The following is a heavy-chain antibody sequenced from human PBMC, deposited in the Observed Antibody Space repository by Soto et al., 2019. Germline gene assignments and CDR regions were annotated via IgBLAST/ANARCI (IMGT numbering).Heavy chain of an antibody. D-gene: IGHD5-12*01. CDR3: ARDAEGGFDPVGHYFDN. V-gene: IGHV3-48*01. CDR1: GFSFSNYS. J-gene: IGHJ4*02. CDR2: ISGRSTGRYST. Sequence: EVQLVESGGGLVQPGGSLRISCAASGFSFSNYSMNWVRQAPGKGLEWVSYISGRSTGRYSTDYADSVKGRFTVSRDNANNSLYLQMHSLRAEDTAVYYCARDAEGGFDPVGHYFDNWGQGTLVTVSS.